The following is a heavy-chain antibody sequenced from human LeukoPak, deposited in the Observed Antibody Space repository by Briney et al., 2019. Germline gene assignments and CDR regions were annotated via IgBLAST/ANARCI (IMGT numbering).Heavy chain of an antibody. CDR1: GFTFSSYA. Sequence: GGSLRLSCAASGFTFSSYAMSWVRQAPGKGLEWVSAISGSGGSTYYADSVKGRFTISRDNSKNTLYLQMNSLRAEDTAVYYCAKDIPDYYDSSGYYTPSFDYWGQGTLVTVSS. V-gene: IGHV3-23*01. CDR3: AKDIPDYYDSSGYYTPSFDY. J-gene: IGHJ4*02. CDR2: ISGSGGST. D-gene: IGHD3-22*01.